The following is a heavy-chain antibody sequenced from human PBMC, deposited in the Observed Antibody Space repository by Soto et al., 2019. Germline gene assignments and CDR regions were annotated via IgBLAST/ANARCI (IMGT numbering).Heavy chain of an antibody. CDR3: ARGKYYPNWFDP. V-gene: IGHV4-34*01. J-gene: IGHJ5*02. CDR2: INHSGST. Sequence: PSETLSLTCAVYGGSFSGYYWSWIRQPPGKGLEWIGEINHSGSTNYNPSLKSRVTISVDTSKNQFSLKLSSVTAADTAVYYCARGKYYPNWFDPWGQGTLVTVS. CDR1: GGSFSGYY. D-gene: IGHD3-10*01.